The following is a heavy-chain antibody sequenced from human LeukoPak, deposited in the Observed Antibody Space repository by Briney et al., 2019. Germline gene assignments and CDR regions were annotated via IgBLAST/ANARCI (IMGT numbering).Heavy chain of an antibody. V-gene: IGHV3-11*01. CDR3: ARMSSSWSTHHYFDY. CDR1: GFTFSDYY. J-gene: IGHJ4*02. D-gene: IGHD6-13*01. Sequence: GGSLRLSCAASGFTFSDYYMSWIRQAPGKGLEWVSYISSSGSTIYYADSVKGRFTISRDNAKNSLYLQMNSLRAEDTAVYYCARMSSSWSTHHYFDYWGQGTLVTVSS. CDR2: ISSSGSTI.